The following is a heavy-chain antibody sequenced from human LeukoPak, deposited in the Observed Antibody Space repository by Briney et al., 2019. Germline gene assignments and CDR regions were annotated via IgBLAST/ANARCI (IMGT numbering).Heavy chain of an antibody. CDR1: GFAFSNYW. Sequence: GGSLRLSCVASGFAFSNYWMLWVRQAPGKGLMWVSLISTDGKSTRYAESVKGRFTISRDNAKNALYLQMDILRVEDTALYFCVRDYQFIQEVWGQGTTVTVSS. CDR3: VRDYQFIQEV. J-gene: IGHJ6*02. CDR2: ISTDGKST. D-gene: IGHD2-2*01. V-gene: IGHV3-74*01.